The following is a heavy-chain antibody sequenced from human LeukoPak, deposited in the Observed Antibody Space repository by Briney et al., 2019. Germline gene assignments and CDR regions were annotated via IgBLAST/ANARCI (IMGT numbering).Heavy chain of an antibody. V-gene: IGHV4-39*07. CDR2: IYYSGSA. D-gene: IGHD6-13*01. CDR1: GGSISSSSYY. Sequence: SETLSLTCTVSGGSISSSSYYWGWVRQPPGRGLEWIGSIYYSGSAYYNPSRRSGVTISVDTSKNQFSLKLSSVTAADTAVYYCAREGAAAGTREIYYYYMDVWGKGTTVTVSS. J-gene: IGHJ6*03. CDR3: AREGAAAGTREIYYYYMDV.